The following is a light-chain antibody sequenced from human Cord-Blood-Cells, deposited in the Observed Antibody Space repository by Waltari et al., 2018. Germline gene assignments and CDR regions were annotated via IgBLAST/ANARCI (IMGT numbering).Light chain of an antibody. J-gene: IGLJ1*01. CDR2: SNN. Sequence: QSVLTQPPSASGTPGQRATISCSGSRSNIGSNTVNWYQQLPGTAPKLLIYSNNQRPSGFPARCSGPKSGTSASLAISGLQSEDEADYYCEGWVDSLNGYGFGTGTKVTVL. V-gene: IGLV1-44*01. CDR1: RSNIGSNT. CDR3: EGWVDSLNGYG.